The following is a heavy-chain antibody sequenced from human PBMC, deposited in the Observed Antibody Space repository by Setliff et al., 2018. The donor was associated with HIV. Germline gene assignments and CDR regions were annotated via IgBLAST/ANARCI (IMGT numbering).Heavy chain of an antibody. J-gene: IGHJ6*03. CDR3: ARVPTNPDFYYYYMDV. CDR1: GGSFSGYY. V-gene: IGHV4-31*03. Sequence: PSETLSLTCSVSGGSFSGYYWSWIRQHPGKGLEWIGYIYYSGGTYYNPSLKSRVTISVDTSKNQFSLKLSSVTAADTAVYYCARVPTNPDFYYYYMDVWGKGTTVTVSS. CDR2: IYYSGGT.